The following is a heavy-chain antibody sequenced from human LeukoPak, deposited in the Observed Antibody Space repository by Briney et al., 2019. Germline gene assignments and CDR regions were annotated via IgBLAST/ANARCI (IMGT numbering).Heavy chain of an antibody. V-gene: IGHV3-23*01. J-gene: IGHJ4*02. CDR1: GFTFSSYA. D-gene: IGHD2-2*01. Sequence: PGGSLRLSCAASGFTFSSYAMSWVRQAPGKGLEWVSAISGSGGSTYYADSMKGRFTISRDNSKNTLYLQMNSLRAEDTAVYYCARAAAVCSSTSCYGHYWGQGTLVTVSS. CDR2: ISGSGGST. CDR3: ARAAAVCSSTSCYGHY.